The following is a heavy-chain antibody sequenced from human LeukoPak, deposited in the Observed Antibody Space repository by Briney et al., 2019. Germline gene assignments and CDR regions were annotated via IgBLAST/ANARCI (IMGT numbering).Heavy chain of an antibody. CDR3: ARGRGYGSGNYYYMDV. CDR2: IYTSGST. D-gene: IGHD3-10*01. J-gene: IGHJ6*03. CDR1: GGSISSYY. V-gene: IGHV4-4*07. Sequence: PSETLSLTCTVSGGSISSYYWSWIRQPAGKGLEWIGRIYTSGSTNYNPSLKSRVTISVDTSKNQFSLKLSSVTAADTAVYYCARGRGYGSGNYYYMDVWGKGTTVTVSS.